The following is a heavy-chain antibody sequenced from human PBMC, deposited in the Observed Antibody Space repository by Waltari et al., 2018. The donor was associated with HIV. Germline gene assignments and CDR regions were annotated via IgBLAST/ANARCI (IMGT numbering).Heavy chain of an antibody. Sequence: VQLLQSGAEVKEPGASVRVSCKASGYIFTNFGISWVRQATGQGLGWMGGVSTQKEKKKYAPNVKGRVTMTADTSTNTAYMELRSLISDYSAIYYCARGNCGTTGNCLLLAFAFDFWGQGKLVAVSS. D-gene: IGHD2-21*01. CDR3: ARGNCGTTGNCLLLAFAFDF. J-gene: IGHJ3*01. V-gene: IGHV1-18*01. CDR1: GYIFTNFG. CDR2: VSTQKEKK.